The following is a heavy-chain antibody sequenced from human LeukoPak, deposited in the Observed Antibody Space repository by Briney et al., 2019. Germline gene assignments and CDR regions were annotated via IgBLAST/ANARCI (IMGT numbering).Heavy chain of an antibody. CDR1: GFTFSSYE. D-gene: IGHD3-9*01. CDR3: ARDIRYFDSDYYYGMDV. J-gene: IGHJ6*02. CDR2: ISSSGSTI. V-gene: IGHV3-48*03. Sequence: GGSLGLSCAASGFTFSSYEMNWVRQAPGKGLEWVSYISSSGSTIYYADSVKGRFTISRDNAKNSLYLQMNSLRAEDTAVYYCARDIRYFDSDYYYGMDVWGQGTTVTVSS.